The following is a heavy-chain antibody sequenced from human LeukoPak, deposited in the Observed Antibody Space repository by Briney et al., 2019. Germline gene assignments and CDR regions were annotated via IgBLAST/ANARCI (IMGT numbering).Heavy chain of an antibody. CDR2: INPSGGST. V-gene: IGHV1-46*01. J-gene: IGHJ3*02. CDR3: ARDLAKSPIAAAGFDAFDI. CDR1: GYTFTSYY. Sequence: GASVKVSCKASGYTFTSYYMHWVRQAPGQGLEWMGIINPSGGSTSYAQKFQGRVTMTRDTSTSTVYMELSSLRSEGTAVYYCARDLAKSPIAAAGFDAFDIWGQGTMVTVSS. D-gene: IGHD6-13*01.